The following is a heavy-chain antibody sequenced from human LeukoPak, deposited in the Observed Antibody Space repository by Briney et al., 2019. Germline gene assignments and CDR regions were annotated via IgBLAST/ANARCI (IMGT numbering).Heavy chain of an antibody. Sequence: SETLSLTCAVYGGSFSGYYWSWIRQPPGKGLEWIGEINHSGSTNYSPSLKSRVTISVDTSKNQFSLKLSSVTAADTAVYYCARGVEPGIAFDYWGQGTLVTVSS. CDR2: INHSGST. V-gene: IGHV4-34*01. J-gene: IGHJ4*02. CDR1: GGSFSGYY. CDR3: ARGVEPGIAFDY.